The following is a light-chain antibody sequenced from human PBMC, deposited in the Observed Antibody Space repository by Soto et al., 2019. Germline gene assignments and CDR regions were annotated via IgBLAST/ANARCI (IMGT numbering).Light chain of an antibody. CDR2: YDS. CDR1: NIGSKS. V-gene: IGLV3-21*04. CDR3: LVWHSTTDHRV. J-gene: IGLJ2*01. Sequence: SYELTQPPSVSVAPGKTARITCGGNNIGSKSVHWYQQRPGQAPVLVISYDSDRPSGIPERFSGSNSGNTATLTISRVEAGDEADYYCLVWHSTTDHRVFGGGTQLTVL.